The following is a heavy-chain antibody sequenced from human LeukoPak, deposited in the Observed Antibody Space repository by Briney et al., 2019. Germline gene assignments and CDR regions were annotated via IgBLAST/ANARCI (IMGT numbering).Heavy chain of an antibody. CDR2: ISWNSGSI. CDR3: AKLGGLDP. J-gene: IGHJ5*02. V-gene: IGHV3-9*01. CDR1: GFTFDDYA. Sequence: GRSLRPSCAASGFTFDDYAMHWVRQAPGKGLEWVSGISWNSGSIGYADSVKGRFTISRDNAKNSLYLQMNSLRAEDTALYYCAKLGGLDPWGQGTLVTVSS.